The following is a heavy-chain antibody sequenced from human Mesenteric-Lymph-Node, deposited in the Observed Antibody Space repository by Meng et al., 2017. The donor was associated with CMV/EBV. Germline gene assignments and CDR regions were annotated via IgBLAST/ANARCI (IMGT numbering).Heavy chain of an antibody. V-gene: IGHV4-39*07. CDR2: IHYSGIT. J-gene: IGHJ4*02. Sequence: GSLRLSCSVSGGSVSSSYYWGWIRQPPGKGLEWVGTIHYSGITYYNPSLESRVTISVDAVKDQISLKLTSVTAADTAVYYCARVVTGYYNGLGRYSDSWGQGTLVTVSS. CDR1: GGSVSSSYY. D-gene: IGHD3-10*01. CDR3: ARVVTGYYNGLGRYSDS.